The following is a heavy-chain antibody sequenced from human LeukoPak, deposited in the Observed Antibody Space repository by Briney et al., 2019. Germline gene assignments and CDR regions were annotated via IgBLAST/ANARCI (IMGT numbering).Heavy chain of an antibody. J-gene: IGHJ4*02. D-gene: IGHD6-25*01. Sequence: GGSLRLSCAASGFTFSDYYMSWIRQAPGKGLEWISYMSGSGGTIYYADSVKGRFTISRDNAKNSLYLQMNRLRDEDTAVYYCARRSGGSSKPLFDYWGQGTLVTVSS. CDR1: GFTFSDYY. V-gene: IGHV3-11*04. CDR3: ARRSGGSSKPLFDY. CDR2: MSGSGGTI.